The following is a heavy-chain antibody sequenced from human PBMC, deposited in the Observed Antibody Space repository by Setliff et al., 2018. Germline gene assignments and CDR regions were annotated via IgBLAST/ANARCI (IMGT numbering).Heavy chain of an antibody. Sequence: ASVKVSCKASGYTFTKYGINWVRQATGQGLEWMGWMNPNSGNTGYAQKFQGRVTMTRNTSISTAYMELSSLRSEDTAVYYCARGDYGDYGEGEAAYWGQGTLVTVSS. CDR3: ARGDYGDYGEGEAAY. J-gene: IGHJ4*02. D-gene: IGHD4-17*01. V-gene: IGHV1-8*01. CDR2: MNPNSGNT. CDR1: GYTFTKYG.